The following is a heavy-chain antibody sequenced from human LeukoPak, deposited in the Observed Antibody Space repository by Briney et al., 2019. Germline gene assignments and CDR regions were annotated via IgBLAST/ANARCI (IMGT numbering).Heavy chain of an antibody. J-gene: IGHJ4*02. CDR3: AKTPGYDSSGYYSG. Sequence: GGSLRLSCAASGFTFSSYWMSWVRQAPGKGLEWVANIKQDGSEKYYVDSVKGRFTISRDNAKNSLYLQMNSLRAEDTAVYYCAKTPGYDSSGYYSGWGQGTLVTVSS. CDR1: GFTFSSYW. D-gene: IGHD3-22*01. V-gene: IGHV3-7*01. CDR2: IKQDGSEK.